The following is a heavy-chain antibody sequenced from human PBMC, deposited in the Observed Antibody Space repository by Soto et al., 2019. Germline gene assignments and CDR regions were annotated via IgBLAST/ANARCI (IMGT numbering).Heavy chain of an antibody. V-gene: IGHV3-11*01. D-gene: IGHD4-4*01. CDR1: AFTFTEYY. Sequence: GSLGLSWAASAFTFTEYYMSWIRQAPGMVLEWVSYISSIAGTIYYADSVKGGLTIFRDNAKNSLYLQMNNLRAEDSAVYYCVRATVRRYFDYWGQGTLVT. J-gene: IGHJ4*02. CDR3: VRATVRRYFDY. CDR2: ISSIAGTI.